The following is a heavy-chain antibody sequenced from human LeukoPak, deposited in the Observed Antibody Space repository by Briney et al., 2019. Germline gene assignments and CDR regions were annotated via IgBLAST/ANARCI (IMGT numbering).Heavy chain of an antibody. J-gene: IGHJ5*02. V-gene: IGHV3-23*01. CDR2: ISGSGGST. CDR3: AKDKDYYDSSNWFDP. D-gene: IGHD3-22*01. CDR1: GFTFSSYS. Sequence: GGSLRLSCAASGFTFSSYSMNWVRQAPGKGLEWVSAISGSGGSTYYADPVKGRFTISRDNSKNTLYLQMNSLRAEDTAVYYCAKDKDYYDSSNWFDPWGQGTLVTVSS.